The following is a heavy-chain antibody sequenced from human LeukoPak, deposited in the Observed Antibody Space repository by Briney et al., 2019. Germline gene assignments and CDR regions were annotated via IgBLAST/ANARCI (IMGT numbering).Heavy chain of an antibody. Sequence: GGSLRLSCAASAFSFSDYAMNWVRQAPGKGLEWVAFISYDGSNLFYADSVKGRFTISRDTSKNPLYLQMNSLRAEDTAVYYCANLPRDGYNFDFWGQGTLVTVSS. V-gene: IGHV3-30*18. CDR3: ANLPRDGYNFDF. J-gene: IGHJ4*02. CDR2: ISYDGSNL. CDR1: AFSFSDYA. D-gene: IGHD5-24*01.